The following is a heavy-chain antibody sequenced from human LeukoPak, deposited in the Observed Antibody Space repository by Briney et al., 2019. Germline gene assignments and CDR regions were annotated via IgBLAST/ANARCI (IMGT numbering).Heavy chain of an antibody. J-gene: IGHJ4*02. D-gene: IGHD1-26*01. Sequence: ASVKVSCKASGYTLTGYYMHWVRQAPGQGLEWMGWINPNSGGTNYAQKFQGRVTMTRDTSISTAYMELSRLRSDDTAVYYCARDWSVVGATDFDYWGQGTLVTVSS. CDR2: INPNSGGT. CDR3: ARDWSVVGATDFDY. CDR1: GYTLTGYY. V-gene: IGHV1-2*02.